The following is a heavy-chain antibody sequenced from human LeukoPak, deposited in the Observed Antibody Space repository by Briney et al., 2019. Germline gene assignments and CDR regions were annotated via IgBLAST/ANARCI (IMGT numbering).Heavy chain of an antibody. J-gene: IGHJ2*01. Sequence: VASVKVSCKASGYTFTGYYMHWVRQAPGQGLEWMGWINPNSGGTSYAQKFQGRVTMTRDTSISTAYMELSRLRSDDTAVYYCARDGESSGWERPSYWYFDLWGRGTLVTVSS. CDR3: ARDGESSGWERPSYWYFDL. V-gene: IGHV1-2*02. D-gene: IGHD6-19*01. CDR1: GYTFTGYY. CDR2: INPNSGGT.